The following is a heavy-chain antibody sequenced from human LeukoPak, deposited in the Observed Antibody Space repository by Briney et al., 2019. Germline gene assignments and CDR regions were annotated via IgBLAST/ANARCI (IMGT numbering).Heavy chain of an antibody. CDR1: GFTFSSYS. J-gene: IGHJ3*02. Sequence: GGSLRLSCAASGFTFSSYSMNWVRQAPGKGLEWVSYISSSSSTIYYADSVRGRFTISRDNGKNSLYLQMNSLRDEDTAAYYCARTSMRAFDTWGQGTMVTVSS. D-gene: IGHD2/OR15-2a*01. CDR3: ARTSMRAFDT. CDR2: ISSSSSTI. V-gene: IGHV3-48*02.